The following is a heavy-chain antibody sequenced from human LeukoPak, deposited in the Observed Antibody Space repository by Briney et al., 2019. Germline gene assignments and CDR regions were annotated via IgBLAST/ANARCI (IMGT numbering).Heavy chain of an antibody. D-gene: IGHD2-15*01. CDR1: GFTFSSYS. J-gene: IGHJ6*03. CDR3: AKNGDRGAYCSGGSCYPYYYYYMDV. Sequence: GGSLRLSCAASGFTFSSYSMNWVRQAPGKGLEWVSFISSSSNYKYYADSVKGRFTISRDNSKNTLYLQMNSLRAEDTAVYYCAKNGDRGAYCSGGSCYPYYYYYMDVWGKGTTVTISS. V-gene: IGHV3-21*04. CDR2: ISSSSNYK.